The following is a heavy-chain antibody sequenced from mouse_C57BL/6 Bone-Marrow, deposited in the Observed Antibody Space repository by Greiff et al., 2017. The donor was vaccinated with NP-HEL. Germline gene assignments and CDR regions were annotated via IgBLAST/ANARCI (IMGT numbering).Heavy chain of an antibody. CDR3: AIIYYDYPYYCDY. CDR2: IAPANGNT. Sequence: VQLQQSVAELVRPGASVKLSCTASGFNIQNTYMHWVTQRPEQGLEWLGRIAPANGNTKYAPPFQGQAPITADTSSNTAYLQLSSLTSEDTAIYYCAIIYYDYPYYCDYWGQGTTLTVSS. CDR1: GFNIQNTY. D-gene: IGHD2-4*01. V-gene: IGHV14-3*01. J-gene: IGHJ2*01.